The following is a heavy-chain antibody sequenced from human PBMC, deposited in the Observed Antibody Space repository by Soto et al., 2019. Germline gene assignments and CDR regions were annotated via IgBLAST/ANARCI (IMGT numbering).Heavy chain of an antibody. D-gene: IGHD1-26*01. CDR1: DSSVSGGSYY. CDR3: ARDRPYSGSYS. Sequence: PSETLSQTGTVSDSSVSGGSYYWSWIRQPPGKGLEWIGYIYYSGSTNYNPSLKSRVTISVDTSKNQFSLKLSSVTAADTAVYYCARDRPYSGSYSWGQGTLVTVSS. CDR2: IYYSGST. V-gene: IGHV4-61*01. J-gene: IGHJ4*02.